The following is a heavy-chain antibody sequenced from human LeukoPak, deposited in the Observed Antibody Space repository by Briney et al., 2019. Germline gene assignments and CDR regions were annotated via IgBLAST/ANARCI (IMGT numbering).Heavy chain of an antibody. CDR3: AKDARETTGYPAFDY. CDR2: INTDGNYI. J-gene: IGHJ4*02. V-gene: IGHV3-74*01. D-gene: IGHD3-9*01. CDR1: GFIFSNWW. Sequence: GGSLRLSCAASGFIFSNWWMLWFRRPPRKGLESVAHINTDGNYIVYADSVKGRFTISRDNAKNTLYLQMDSLRAEDTAIYYCAKDARETTGYPAFDYWGRGTLVTVSS.